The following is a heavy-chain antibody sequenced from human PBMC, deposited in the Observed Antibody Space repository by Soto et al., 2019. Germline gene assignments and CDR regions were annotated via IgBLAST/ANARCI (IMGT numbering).Heavy chain of an antibody. CDR2: IYYSGST. CDR3: ASLSMVRGVIKAHSWFDP. V-gene: IGHV4-59*08. D-gene: IGHD3-10*01. J-gene: IGHJ5*02. CDR1: GGSISSYY. Sequence: SETLSLTCTVSGGSISSYYWSWIRQPPGKGLEWIGYIYYSGSTNYNPSLKSRVTISVDTSKNQFSLKLSSVTAADTAVYYCASLSMVRGVIKAHSWFDPWGQRTLVPVSS.